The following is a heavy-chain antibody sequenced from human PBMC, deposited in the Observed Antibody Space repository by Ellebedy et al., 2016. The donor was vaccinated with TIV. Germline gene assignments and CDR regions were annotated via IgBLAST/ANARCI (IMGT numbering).Heavy chain of an antibody. CDR3: AEGRSGWYYFDY. CDR1: GGSISSISYY. D-gene: IGHD6-19*01. V-gene: IGHV4-39*07. J-gene: IGHJ4*02. CDR2: IYYSGNT. Sequence: SETLSLTCTVSGGSISSISYYWGWIRQPPGKGLEWIGSIYYSGNTYYSPSLKSRVTISVDTSKNQFSLRLSSVTVADTAVYYCAEGRSGWYYFDYWGQGTPVTVSS.